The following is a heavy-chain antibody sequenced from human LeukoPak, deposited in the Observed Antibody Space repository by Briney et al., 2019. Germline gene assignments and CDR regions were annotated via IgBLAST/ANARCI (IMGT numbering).Heavy chain of an antibody. CDR1: GFSFSAYA. J-gene: IGHJ4*02. V-gene: IGHV3-23*01. D-gene: IGHD6-19*01. CDR3: ARDKGAGVAGQIDY. CDR2: ISGSGGST. Sequence: PGGSLRLSCAASGFSFSAYAMSWVRQAPGKGLEWVSAISGSGGSTYYADSVKGRFTISRDNAKNSLYLQMNSLRAEDTAVYYCARDKGAGVAGQIDYWGQGTRVTVSS.